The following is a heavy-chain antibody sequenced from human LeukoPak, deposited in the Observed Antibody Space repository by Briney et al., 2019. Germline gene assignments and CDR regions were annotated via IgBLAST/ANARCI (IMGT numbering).Heavy chain of an antibody. V-gene: IGHV3-23*01. Sequence: GGSLRLSCAASGFTFSSYAMSWVRQAPGKGLEWVSAISGSGGSTYYADSVKGRFTISRDNSKNTLYLQMDSLSAEDTAVYYCAKVVGRYGDPRFDCWGQGTLVTVSS. CDR1: GFTFSSYA. CDR3: AKVVGRYGDPRFDC. D-gene: IGHD4-17*01. J-gene: IGHJ4*02. CDR2: ISGSGGST.